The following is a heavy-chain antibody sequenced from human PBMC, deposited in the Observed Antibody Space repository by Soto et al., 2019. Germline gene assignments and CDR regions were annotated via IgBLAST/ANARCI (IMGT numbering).Heavy chain of an antibody. CDR3: TTEGYCSSTSCYGFYYYYMDV. CDR1: GFTFSNAW. CDR2: IKSKTDGGTT. J-gene: IGHJ6*03. Sequence: EVQLVESGGGLVKPGGSLRLSCAASGFTFSNAWMSWVRQAPGKGLEWVDRIKSKTDGGTTDYAAPVKGRFTISRDDSKNTLYLKMNSLKTEDTAVYYCTTEGYCSSTSCYGFYYYYMDVWGKGTTVTVSS. V-gene: IGHV3-15*01. D-gene: IGHD2-2*01.